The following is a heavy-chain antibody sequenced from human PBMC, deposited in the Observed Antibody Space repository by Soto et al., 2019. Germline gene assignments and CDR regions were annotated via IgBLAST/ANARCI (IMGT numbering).Heavy chain of an antibody. D-gene: IGHD2-15*01. CDR1: GGSFSGYY. V-gene: IGHV4-34*01. J-gene: IGHJ6*02. CDR2: INHSGST. CDR3: ARATGYCSGGSCYAQERDLDV. Sequence: SETLSLTCAVCGGSFSGYYWSWIRQPPGKGLEWIGEINHSGSTNYNPSLKSRATISVDTSKNQFSLKLSSVTAADTAVYYCARATGYCSGGSCYAQERDLDVWGQGTTVTVSS.